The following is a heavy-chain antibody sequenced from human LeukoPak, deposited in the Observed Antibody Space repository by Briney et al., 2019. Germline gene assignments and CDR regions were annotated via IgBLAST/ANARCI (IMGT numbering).Heavy chain of an antibody. CDR1: GFTFSSYS. CDR2: ISSSGTYI. Sequence: GGSLRLSCAASGFTFSSYSMIWVRQAPGKGLEWVSSISSSGTYIYYADSLKGRFTISRDNDKNSLYVQMSSLRAEDTAVYYCARGTRFIDYWCQGTLVTVSS. D-gene: IGHD3-16*01. CDR3: ARGTRFIDY. J-gene: IGHJ4*02. V-gene: IGHV3-21*01.